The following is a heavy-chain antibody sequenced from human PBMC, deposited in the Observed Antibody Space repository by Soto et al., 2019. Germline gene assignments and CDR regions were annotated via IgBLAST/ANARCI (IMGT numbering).Heavy chain of an antibody. D-gene: IGHD6-25*01. Sequence: QLQLQESGPGLVKPSETLSLTCTVSGGSISSSDFYWGWLRQTPGKGLEFIGSMYYSGSTYYNPSLKSRLTISVDTSKNQFTLKLISVTAADTAVYYCAVVDSTGNWFDPWGEGALVNVSS. CDR2: MYYSGST. CDR3: AVVDSTGNWFDP. V-gene: IGHV4-39*01. CDR1: GGSISSSDFY. J-gene: IGHJ5*02.